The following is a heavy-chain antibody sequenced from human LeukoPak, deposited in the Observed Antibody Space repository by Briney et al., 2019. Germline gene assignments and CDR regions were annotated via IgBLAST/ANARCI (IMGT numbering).Heavy chain of an antibody. J-gene: IGHJ4*02. CDR3: ARDKGKTSLDY. CDR2: ISGSGGST. CDR1: GFTFSSYA. Sequence: GGSLRLSCAASGFTFSSYAMSWVRQAPGKGLEWVSGISGSGGSTYYADSVKGRFTISRDISKNTLYVQMNSLRVEDTAVYYCARDKGKTSLDYWGQGTLVTVSS. V-gene: IGHV3-23*01.